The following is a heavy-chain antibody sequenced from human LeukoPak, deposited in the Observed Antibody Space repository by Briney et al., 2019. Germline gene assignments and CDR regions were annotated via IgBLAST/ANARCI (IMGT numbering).Heavy chain of an antibody. CDR3: ARLAGGSGRYYRVYWFDP. CDR2: IIPILGIA. D-gene: IGHD3-10*01. V-gene: IGHV1-69*04. CDR1: GATFTSYA. J-gene: IGHJ5*02. Sequence: SVTLSCTASGATFTSYAISWVRQAPGHGPEWRGRIIPILGIANYAQKIQGRVTITADKSTSTAYMELSSLRSEDTAVYYCARLAGGSGRYYRVYWFDPWGQGTLVTVSS.